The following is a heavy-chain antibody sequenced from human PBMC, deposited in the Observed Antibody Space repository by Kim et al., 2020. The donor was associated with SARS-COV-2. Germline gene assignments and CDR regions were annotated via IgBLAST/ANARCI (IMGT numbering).Heavy chain of an antibody. J-gene: IGHJ5*02. Sequence: TNYNPSLKMRVTMSEDTSKNQFSLKLSAVTAADTAVYDCARFYNWNWFDPWGQGTLVTVSS. CDR2: T. V-gene: IGHV4-59*10. D-gene: IGHD1-20*01. CDR3: ARFYNWNWFDP.